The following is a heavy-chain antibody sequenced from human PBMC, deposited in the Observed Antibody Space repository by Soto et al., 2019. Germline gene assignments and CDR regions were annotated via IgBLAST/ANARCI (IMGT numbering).Heavy chain of an antibody. CDR2: IAPTDSYT. CDR3: VRQRYSNGYYGMAV. CDR1: GYSFTGYW. V-gene: IGHV5-10-1*01. J-gene: IGHJ6*02. Sequence: GESLKISCKGSGYSFTGYWISWVRQMPGKGLEWMGRIAPTDSYTNYSPSFQGHVTISADKSISTAYLQWSRLKASDTAMYYCVRQRYSNGYYGMAVWGQGTTVTVSS. D-gene: IGHD5-18*01.